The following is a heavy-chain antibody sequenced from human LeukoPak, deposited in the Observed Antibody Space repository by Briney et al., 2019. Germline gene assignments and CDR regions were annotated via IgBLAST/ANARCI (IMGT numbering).Heavy chain of an antibody. Sequence: SETLSLTCAVYGGSFSGYYWSWIRQPPGKGLEWIGEINHSGSTNYNPSLKSRVTIPVDTSKNQFSLKLSSVTAADTAMYYCARLIDGDYANTHFDSWGQGTRVTVSS. J-gene: IGHJ4*02. CDR1: GGSFSGYY. D-gene: IGHD4-17*01. V-gene: IGHV4-34*01. CDR2: INHSGST. CDR3: ARLIDGDYANTHFDS.